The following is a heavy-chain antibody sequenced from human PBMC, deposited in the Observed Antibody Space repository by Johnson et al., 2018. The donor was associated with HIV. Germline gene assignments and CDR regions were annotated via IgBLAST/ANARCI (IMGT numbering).Heavy chain of an antibody. V-gene: IGHV3-23*04. CDR1: GFTFSSYA. CDR3: GSPSLPWGIDAFDI. J-gene: IGHJ3*02. D-gene: IGHD3-16*01. CDR2: IHNTGGT. Sequence: VQLVESGGGLVQPGGSLRLSCAASGFTFSSYAMSWVRQAPGKGLEWVSYIHNTGGTEYASSVQGRFTISRDISKNTLDLQMNRLRPGDTAVYYCGSPSLPWGIDAFDIWGQGAMVTVSS.